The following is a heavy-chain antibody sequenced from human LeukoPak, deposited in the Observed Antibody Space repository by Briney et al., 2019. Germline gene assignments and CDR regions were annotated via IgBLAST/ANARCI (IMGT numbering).Heavy chain of an antibody. CDR3: VRDDSNGVDY. CDR2: INDAGSSA. J-gene: IGHJ4*02. Sequence: GGSLRLSCAASGFTFSNYWMLWVRQAPGKGLACVSRINDAGSSATYADSVQGRFSISRDNSKNTLYLQMNTPRAEDTAVYYCVRDDSNGVDYWGQGTLVTVSS. D-gene: IGHD5-18*01. V-gene: IGHV3-74*01. CDR1: GFTFSNYW.